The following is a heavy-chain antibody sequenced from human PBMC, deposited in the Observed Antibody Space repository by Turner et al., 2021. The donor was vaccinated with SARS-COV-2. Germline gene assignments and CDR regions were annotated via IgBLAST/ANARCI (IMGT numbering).Heavy chain of an antibody. CDR2: ISYDGSNK. Sequence: VQLVESGGGLVQPGRSLRLSCAASGFTFSSYAMHWVRQAPGKGLEWVALISYDGSNKYYADSVKGRFTISRDNSKNTLYLQMNSLRAEDTAVYYCARDLGGAVAGFDPWGQGTLVTVSS. V-gene: IGHV3-30*04. J-gene: IGHJ5*02. CDR3: ARDLGGAVAGFDP. CDR1: GFTFSSYA. D-gene: IGHD6-19*01.